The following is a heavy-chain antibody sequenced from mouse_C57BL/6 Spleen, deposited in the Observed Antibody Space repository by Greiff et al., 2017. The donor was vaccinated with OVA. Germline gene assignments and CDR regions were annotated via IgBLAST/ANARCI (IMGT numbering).Heavy chain of an antibody. V-gene: IGHV1-82*01. CDR1: GYAFSSSW. Sequence: VQVVESGPELVKPGASVKISCKASGYAFSSSWMNWVKQRPGKGLEWIGRIYPGDGDTNYNGKFKGKATLTADKSSSTAYMQLSSLTSEDSAVYFCARLLSTGKDYFDYWGQGTTLTVSS. CDR2: IYPGDGDT. D-gene: IGHD1-1*01. J-gene: IGHJ2*01. CDR3: ARLLSTGKDYFDY.